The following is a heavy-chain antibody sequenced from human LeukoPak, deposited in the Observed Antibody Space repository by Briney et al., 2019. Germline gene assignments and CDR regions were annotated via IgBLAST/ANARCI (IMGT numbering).Heavy chain of an antibody. CDR3: ARDVHGDYGSGWFDP. CDR1: GGTFNNSA. D-gene: IGHD4-17*01. CDR2: IIPLFGTA. V-gene: IGHV1-69*05. J-gene: IGHJ5*02. Sequence: ASVKVSCKTSGGTFNNSAISWVRQAPGQGLEWLGGIIPLFGTAGYAQKFQGRVTITKDESTRTVYLELTSLTSGDTAVYYCARDVHGDYGSGWFDPWGQGTLVSVSS.